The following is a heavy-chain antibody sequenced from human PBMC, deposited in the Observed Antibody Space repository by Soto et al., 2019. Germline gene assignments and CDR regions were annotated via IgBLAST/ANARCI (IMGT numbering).Heavy chain of an antibody. CDR2: IYHSGST. Sequence: SETLSLTCAVSGGSISSGGYSWSWIRQPPGKGLEWIGYIYHSGSTYYNPSLKSRVTISVDRSKNQFSLKLSSVTAADTAVYYCARGAGYCSGGSCQIDYWGQGTLVTVSS. CDR3: ARGAGYCSGGSCQIDY. V-gene: IGHV4-30-2*01. D-gene: IGHD2-15*01. J-gene: IGHJ4*02. CDR1: GGSISSGGYS.